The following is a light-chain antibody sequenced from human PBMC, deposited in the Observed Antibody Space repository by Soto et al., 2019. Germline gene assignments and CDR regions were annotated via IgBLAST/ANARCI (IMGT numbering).Light chain of an antibody. CDR2: SGD. CDR3: QSFDSSLSVWV. Sequence: QLVLTQPPSVSGAPGQSVTISCTGNSSNFGAGYDVHWYQQLPGTAPKLLIYSGDNRPSGVPDRFSGSKSGTSASLAITGLQPEDEADYYCQSFDSSLSVWVFGGGTKLTVL. CDR1: SSNFGAGYD. V-gene: IGLV1-40*01. J-gene: IGLJ3*02.